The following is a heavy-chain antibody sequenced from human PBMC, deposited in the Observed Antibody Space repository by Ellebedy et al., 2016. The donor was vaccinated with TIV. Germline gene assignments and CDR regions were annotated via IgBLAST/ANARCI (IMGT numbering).Heavy chain of an antibody. CDR3: ARGKIGQFDY. D-gene: IGHD3-22*01. CDR1: GYTLTELS. Sequence: ASVKVSCKVSGYTLTELSMHWVRQAPGKGLEWMGWISAYNGNTNYAQKLQGRVTMTTDTSTSTAYMELRSLRSDDTAVYYCARGKIGQFDYWGQGTLVTVSS. CDR2: ISAYNGNT. V-gene: IGHV1-18*01. J-gene: IGHJ4*02.